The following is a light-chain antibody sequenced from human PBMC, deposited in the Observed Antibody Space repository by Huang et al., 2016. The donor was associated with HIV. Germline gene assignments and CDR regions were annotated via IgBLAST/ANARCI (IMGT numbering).Light chain of an antibody. CDR3: MQGTHWPL. J-gene: IGKJ2*01. Sequence: DVVMTQSPLSLPVTLGQPSSISCRSSQSLVHSDGNTYLNWFQQRPGQSSRRLIYKVSNRDSGVPDRFSGSGSGTDFTLKISRVEAEDVGVYYCMQGTHWPLFGQGTKLEIK. CDR2: KVS. V-gene: IGKV2-30*02. CDR1: QSLVHSDGNTY.